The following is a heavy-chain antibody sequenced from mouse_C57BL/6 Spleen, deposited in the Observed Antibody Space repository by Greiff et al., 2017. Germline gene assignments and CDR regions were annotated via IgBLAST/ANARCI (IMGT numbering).Heavy chain of an antibody. V-gene: IGHV1-59*01. J-gene: IGHJ4*01. D-gene: IGHD1-1*01. CDR2: IDPSDSYT. Sequence: VQLQQPGAELVRPGTSVKLSCKASGYTFTSYWMHWVKQRPGQGLEWIGVIDPSDSYTNYNQKFKGKATLTVDTSSSTAYMQLSSLTSEDSAVYYCARWGTTVVAPAYYAMDYWGQGTSVTVSS. CDR3: ARWGTTVVAPAYYAMDY. CDR1: GYTFTSYW.